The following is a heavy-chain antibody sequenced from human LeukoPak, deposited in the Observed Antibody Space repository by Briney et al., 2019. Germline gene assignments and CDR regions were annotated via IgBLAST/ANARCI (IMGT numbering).Heavy chain of an antibody. J-gene: IGHJ1*01. CDR3: AKEPYCSSTSCIGEYFQR. V-gene: IGHV3-30*18. D-gene: IGHD2-2*01. CDR2: ISYDGSNK. CDR1: GFTFSSYG. Sequence: PGRSLRLSCAASGFTFSSYGMHWVRQAPGKGLGWVAVISYDGSNKYYADSVKGRFTISRDNSKNTLYLQMNSLRAEGTAVYYCAKEPYCSSTSCIGEYFQRWGQGTLVTVSS.